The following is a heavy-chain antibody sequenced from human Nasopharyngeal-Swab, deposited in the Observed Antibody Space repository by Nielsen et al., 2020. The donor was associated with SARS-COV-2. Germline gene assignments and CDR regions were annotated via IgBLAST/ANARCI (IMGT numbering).Heavy chain of an antibody. CDR2: ISPYNGKT. CDR3: ARDPRGPDY. Sequence: ASVLVSCKASGYTFTTYGISWVRQPPGQGLHWLGWISPYNGKTKYAQKFQDRVTMTTDTSTSTAYMELRSLRSDDTAVYFCARDPRGPDYWGQGTLVTVSS. V-gene: IGHV1-18*01. CDR1: GYTFTTYG. D-gene: IGHD6-25*01. J-gene: IGHJ4*02.